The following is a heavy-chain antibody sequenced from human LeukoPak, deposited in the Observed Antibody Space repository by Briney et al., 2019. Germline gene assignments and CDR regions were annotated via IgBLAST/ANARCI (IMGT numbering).Heavy chain of an antibody. V-gene: IGHV4-61*01. Sequence: SETLPLTCTVSGGSVSSGTYYWSWIRQPPGKGLEWIGYIYYSGSTNYNPSLRSRVTISVDTSKNQFSLKLSSVTAADTAVYYCARDRVRGNSNPFFDYWGQGTLVTVSS. D-gene: IGHD4-11*01. CDR3: ARDRVRGNSNPFFDY. CDR1: GGSVSSGTYY. CDR2: IYYSGST. J-gene: IGHJ4*02.